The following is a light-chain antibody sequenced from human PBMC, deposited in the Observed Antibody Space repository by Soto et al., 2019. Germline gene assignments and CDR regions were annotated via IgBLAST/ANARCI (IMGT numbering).Light chain of an antibody. CDR2: DAS. CDR1: QSVINW. CDR3: QQYTPSSRT. V-gene: IGKV1-5*01. J-gene: IGKJ1*01. Sequence: DIQMTQSPSTLSASFGDRVTITCRASQSVINWLAWYQQKPGKAPNLLIYDASSLESGVPSRFSGSGSGTEFTLTISSLQPDDFATYSCQQYTPSSRTFGQGTKVDIK.